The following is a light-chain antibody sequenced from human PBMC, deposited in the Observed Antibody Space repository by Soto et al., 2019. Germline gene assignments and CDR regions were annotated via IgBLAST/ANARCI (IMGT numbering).Light chain of an antibody. V-gene: IGLV1-40*01. CDR2: SDN. CDR1: SSNIGAGHD. CDR3: QSYDNSLGGSV. Sequence: QPVLTQPPSVSGAPGQRVTISCTGSSSNIGAGHDVHWYRQLPGTAPKVVIYSDNRRPSGVPDRFSGSKSGTSASLAITGLQAEDEADYYCQSYDNSLGGSVFGTGTKLTVL. J-gene: IGLJ1*01.